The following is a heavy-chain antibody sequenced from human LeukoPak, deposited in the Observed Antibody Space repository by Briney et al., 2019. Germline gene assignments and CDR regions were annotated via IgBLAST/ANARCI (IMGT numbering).Heavy chain of an antibody. J-gene: IGHJ5*02. V-gene: IGHV1-69*05. CDR1: GGTFSSYA. D-gene: IGHD6-13*01. CDR3: ACSRGYSSSWLTRNWFDP. CDR2: IIPIFGTA. Sequence: SVKVSCKASGGTFSSYAISWVRQAPGQGLEWMGGIIPIFGTASYAQKLQGRVTMTTDTSTSTAYMELRSLRSDDTAVYYCACSRGYSSSWLTRNWFDPWGQGTLVTVFS.